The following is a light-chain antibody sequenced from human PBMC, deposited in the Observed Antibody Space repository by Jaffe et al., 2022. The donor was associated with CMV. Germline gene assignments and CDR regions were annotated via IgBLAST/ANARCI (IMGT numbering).Light chain of an antibody. CDR1: QGITNY. Sequence: DIQMTQSPSSLSASVGDRVTITCRASQGITNYLAWFQQKPGKPPELLIFAASTLQSGVPSRFSGSGSGTEFTLIISSLQPEDVATYYCQNYNSAPPWTFGQGTKVEIK. CDR2: AAS. J-gene: IGKJ1*01. CDR3: QNYNSAPPWT. V-gene: IGKV1-27*01.